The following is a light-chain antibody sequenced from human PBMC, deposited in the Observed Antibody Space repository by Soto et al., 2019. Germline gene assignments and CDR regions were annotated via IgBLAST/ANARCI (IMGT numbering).Light chain of an antibody. CDR2: GVS. J-gene: IGKJ5*01. Sequence: ELVLTQSPGTLSLSPGESAALSCRASQPVSSNFLAWYQQKPGQAPRLLIYGVSSRASGIPDRFFGSGSGTDFTLTINRLEPEDFAVYYCQQYANSPITFGQGTRL. V-gene: IGKV3-20*01. CDR3: QQYANSPIT. CDR1: QPVSSNF.